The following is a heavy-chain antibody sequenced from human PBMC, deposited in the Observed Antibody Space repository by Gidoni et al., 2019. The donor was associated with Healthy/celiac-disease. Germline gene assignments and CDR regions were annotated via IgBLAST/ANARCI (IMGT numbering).Heavy chain of an antibody. Sequence: QVQLVESGGGVVQPGRSLRLSCAASGFTFSSYALHWVRPAPGKGLEWVAVISYDGSNKYYADAVKGRFTISRDNSKNTLYLQMNSLRAEDTAVYYCARDQAVLRYFDWLHAGGAFDIWGQGTMVTVSS. CDR1: GFTFSSYA. V-gene: IGHV3-30-3*01. CDR2: ISYDGSNK. D-gene: IGHD3-9*01. CDR3: ARDQAVLRYFDWLHAGGAFDI. J-gene: IGHJ3*02.